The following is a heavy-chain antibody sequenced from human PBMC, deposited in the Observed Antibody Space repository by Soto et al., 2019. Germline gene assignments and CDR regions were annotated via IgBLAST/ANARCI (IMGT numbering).Heavy chain of an antibody. Sequence: SETLSLTCSVSGGSISSGYYYWSWIRQPPGKGLEWIGNIYYSGSTNYNPSLKSRVTISVDTSKNQFSLKLSSVTAADTAVYYCARGLTHYYDSSGYYEGYYFDYWGQGTLVTVSS. D-gene: IGHD3-22*01. CDR3: ARGLTHYYDSSGYYEGYYFDY. V-gene: IGHV4-61*01. J-gene: IGHJ4*02. CDR2: IYYSGST. CDR1: GGSISSGYYY.